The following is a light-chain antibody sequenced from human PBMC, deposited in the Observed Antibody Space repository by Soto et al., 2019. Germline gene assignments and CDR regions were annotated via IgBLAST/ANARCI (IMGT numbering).Light chain of an antibody. CDR2: DAS. CDR3: QQYNSWPLT. Sequence: DIQMTQSPSTLSASVGDRVSITCRASQRIGSWLAWYQQKPGKVPKLLIYDASTLTSGVPSRFSGSGSGTEFTLSITSLQPDDFATYYCQQYNSWPLTFGGGTKVEIK. CDR1: QRIGSW. J-gene: IGKJ4*01. V-gene: IGKV1-5*01.